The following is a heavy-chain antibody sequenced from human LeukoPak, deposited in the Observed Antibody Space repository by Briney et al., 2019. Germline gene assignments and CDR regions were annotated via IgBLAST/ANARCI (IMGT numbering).Heavy chain of an antibody. CDR2: ISNDGSNK. D-gene: IGHD3-10*01. CDR3: AKGRGAFDI. CDR1: GFTFSSYG. V-gene: IGHV3-30*18. J-gene: IGHJ3*02. Sequence: WGSLRLSCAASGFTFSSYGMHWVRQAPGKGLEWVAVISNDGSNKYYADSVKGRFTISRDNSKNTLYLQMNSLRAEDTAVYYCAKGRGAFDIWGQGTMVTVSS.